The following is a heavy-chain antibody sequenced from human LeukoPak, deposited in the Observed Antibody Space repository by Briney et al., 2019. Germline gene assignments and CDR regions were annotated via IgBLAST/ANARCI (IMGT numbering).Heavy chain of an antibody. V-gene: IGHV1-24*01. Sequence: GASVKVSCKVSGYTLTELSMHWVRQAPGKGLEWMGGFDPEDGETIYAQKFQGRVTMTEDTSTDTAYMELSSLRSEDTAVYYCATLGYCSGGSCSHQDFDYWGQGTLVTVSS. CDR1: GYTLTELS. D-gene: IGHD2-15*01. J-gene: IGHJ4*02. CDR2: FDPEDGET. CDR3: ATLGYCSGGSCSHQDFDY.